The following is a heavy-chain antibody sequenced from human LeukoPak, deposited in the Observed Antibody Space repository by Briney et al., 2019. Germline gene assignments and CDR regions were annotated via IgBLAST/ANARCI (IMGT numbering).Heavy chain of an antibody. CDR3: AGGSGWLIDY. J-gene: IGHJ4*02. D-gene: IGHD6-19*01. CDR1: GFTFSSYW. Sequence: GGSLRLSCAASGFTFSSYWMNWVRQAPGKGLEWVANIKKDGSEENYVDFVKGRFTISRDNAKNTLYLQMNSLRAEDTAVYYCAGGSGWLIDYWGQGTLVTVSS. CDR2: IKKDGSEE. V-gene: IGHV3-7*04.